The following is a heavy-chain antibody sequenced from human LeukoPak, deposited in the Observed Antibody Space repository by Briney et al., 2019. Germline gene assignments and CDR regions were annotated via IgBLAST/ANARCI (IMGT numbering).Heavy chain of an antibody. CDR2: ITGSGGRT. J-gene: IGHJ4*02. CDR1: GFTFSSYA. Sequence: GGSLRLSCAASGFTFSSYAMNWVRQAPGKGLEWVSAITGSGGRTYYADSVKGRFTISRDNSKNTLYLQMNSLRAEDTAVYYCARDIGGSIPYWGQGTLVTVSS. CDR3: ARDIGGSIPY. V-gene: IGHV3-23*01. D-gene: IGHD4-23*01.